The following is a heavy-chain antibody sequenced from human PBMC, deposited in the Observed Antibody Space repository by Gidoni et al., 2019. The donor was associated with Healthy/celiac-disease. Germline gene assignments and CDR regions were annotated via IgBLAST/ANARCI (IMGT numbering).Heavy chain of an antibody. CDR1: GFPFSSYS. CDR3: ARDQGNYDFWSGYSFDY. J-gene: IGHJ4*02. D-gene: IGHD3-3*01. Sequence: EVQLVESGGGLVQPGGSLRLSCAASGFPFSSYSMNWVRPAPGKGLGWVSYISSSSSTIYYADSVKGRFTISRDNAKNSLYLQMNSLRDEDTAVYYCARDQGNYDFWSGYSFDYWGQGTLVTVSS. CDR2: ISSSSSTI. V-gene: IGHV3-48*02.